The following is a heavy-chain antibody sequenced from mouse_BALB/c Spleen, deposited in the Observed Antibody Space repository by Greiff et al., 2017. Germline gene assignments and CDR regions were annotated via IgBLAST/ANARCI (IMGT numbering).Heavy chain of an antibody. Sequence: QVQLQQSGAELVRPGASVTLSCKASGYTFTDYEMHWVKQTPVHGLEWIGAIDPETGGTAYNQKFKGKATLTADKSSSTAYMELRSLTSEVSAVYYYTACNGDCLDYWGQGTTVTVSA. V-gene: IGHV1-15*01. CDR1: GYTFTDYE. D-gene: IGHD1-1*02. CDR2: IDPETGGT. CDR3: TACNGDCLDY. J-gene: IGHJ2*01.